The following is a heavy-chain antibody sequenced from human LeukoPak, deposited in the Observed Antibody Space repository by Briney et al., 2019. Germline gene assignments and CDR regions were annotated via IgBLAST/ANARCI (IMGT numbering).Heavy chain of an antibody. D-gene: IGHD3-22*01. CDR1: GGTFSSYA. J-gene: IGHJ3*02. CDR2: IIPIFGTA. V-gene: IGHV1-69*13. CDR3: ARAGLWDYSDSSGYHNGAFDI. Sequence: SVKVSCKASGGTFSSYAISWVRQAPGQGLEWMGGIIPIFGTANYAQKFQGRVTITADESTSTAYMELNRPRSDDTAVYYCARAGLWDYSDSSGYHNGAFDIWGQGTMVTVSS.